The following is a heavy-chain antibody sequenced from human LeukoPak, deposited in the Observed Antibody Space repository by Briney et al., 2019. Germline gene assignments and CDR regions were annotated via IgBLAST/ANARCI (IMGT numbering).Heavy chain of an antibody. CDR1: GFIFSRYA. CDR3: AREGYYGSGSPPSLYFDY. Sequence: GGSLRLSCAASGFIFSRYAMHWVRQAPGKGLEWVAVISYDGSKTYYADSVKGRFTISRDNSRSTLYLQMNSLRPEDTAIYYCAREGYYGSGSPPSLYFDYWGQGTLVTVSS. V-gene: IGHV3-30*04. CDR2: ISYDGSKT. J-gene: IGHJ4*02. D-gene: IGHD3-10*01.